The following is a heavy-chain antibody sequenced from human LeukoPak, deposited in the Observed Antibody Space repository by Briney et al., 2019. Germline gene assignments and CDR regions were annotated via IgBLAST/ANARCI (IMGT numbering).Heavy chain of an antibody. V-gene: IGHV1-69*05. D-gene: IGHD7-27*01. J-gene: IGHJ6*02. CDR1: GGSFSTPR. CDR2: VIPIYGTP. CDR3: ARDHWGIVENGYDYFYYDMDV. Sequence: SVKAYSKASGGSFSTPRFSWVLQTPGQRPEAEGGVIPIYGTPSYAQKFQGRVTMTTDESTSTAYMELSSLRSEDTAVYYCARDHWGIVENGYDYFYYDMDVWGQGTTVTVSS.